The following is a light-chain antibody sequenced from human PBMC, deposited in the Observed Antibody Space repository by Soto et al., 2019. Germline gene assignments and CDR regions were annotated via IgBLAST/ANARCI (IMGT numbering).Light chain of an antibody. CDR1: QSISGY. J-gene: IGKJ1*01. V-gene: IGKV1-39*01. Sequence: DIQMTQSPSSLSASIGDRVTITCRASQSISGYLNWYQQELGRAPKLLIYTASNLQSGVPARFSGSGFGTDFTLTISSLQPEDFATYFCQQSYRTPLTFGQGTKV. CDR3: QQSYRTPLT. CDR2: TAS.